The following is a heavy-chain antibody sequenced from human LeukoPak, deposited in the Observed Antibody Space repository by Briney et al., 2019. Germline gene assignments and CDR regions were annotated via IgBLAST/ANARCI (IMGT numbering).Heavy chain of an antibody. CDR1: GGSFSGYY. V-gene: IGHV4-34*01. D-gene: IGHD3-3*01. CDR3: ASSSIFGVVISNP. Sequence: PSETLSLTCAVYGGSFSGYYWSWIRQPPGKGLEWIGEINHSGSTNNNPSLKSRVTISVDTSKNQFSLKLSSVTAADTAVYYCASSSIFGVVISNPWGQGTLVTVSS. CDR2: INHSGST. J-gene: IGHJ5*02.